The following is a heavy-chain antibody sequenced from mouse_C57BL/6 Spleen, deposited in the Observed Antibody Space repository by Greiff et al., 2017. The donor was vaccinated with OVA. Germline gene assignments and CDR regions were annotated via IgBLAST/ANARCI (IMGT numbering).Heavy chain of an antibody. CDR1: GYTFTSYW. Sequence: QVQLQQPGPELVKPGASVKLSCKASGYTFTSYWMHWVKQRPGQGLEWIGNINHSNGGTTYNEKFKSKVTLTVDKSSSTAYMQLSSLTSEDSTFYYCASLLFAYWGQGTLVTVSA. CDR3: ASLLFAY. CDR2: INHSNGGT. J-gene: IGHJ3*01. V-gene: IGHV1-53*01.